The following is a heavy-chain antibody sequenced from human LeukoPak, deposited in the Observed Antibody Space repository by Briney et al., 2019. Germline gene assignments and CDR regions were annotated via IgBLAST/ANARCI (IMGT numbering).Heavy chain of an antibody. Sequence: ASVKVSCKASGGTFSSYAISWVRQAPGQGLEWMGGIIPIFGTANYAQKFQGRVTITTDESTSTAYMELSSLRSEDTAVYYCARSSPIRQPPGGDVYDFWSGYSYYFDYWGQGTLVTVSS. V-gene: IGHV1-69*05. D-gene: IGHD3-3*01. J-gene: IGHJ4*02. CDR1: GGTFSSYA. CDR2: IIPIFGTA. CDR3: ARSSPIRQPPGGDVYDFWSGYSYYFDY.